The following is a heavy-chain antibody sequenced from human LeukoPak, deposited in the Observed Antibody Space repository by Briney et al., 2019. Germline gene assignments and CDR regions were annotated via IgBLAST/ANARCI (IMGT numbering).Heavy chain of an antibody. CDR1: GGSISSYY. Sequence: SETLSLTCTVSGGSISSYYWSWIRQPPGEGLEWIGYIYYSGSTNYNPSLKSRVTISVDTSKNQFSLKLSSVTAADTAVYYCARSIPFGGYFDYWGQGTLVTVSS. CDR2: IYYSGST. V-gene: IGHV4-59*01. D-gene: IGHD3-16*01. CDR3: ARSIPFGGYFDY. J-gene: IGHJ4*02.